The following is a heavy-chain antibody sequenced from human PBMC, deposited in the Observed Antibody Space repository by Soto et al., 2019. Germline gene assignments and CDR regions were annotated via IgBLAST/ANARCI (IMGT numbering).Heavy chain of an antibody. D-gene: IGHD2-8*02. V-gene: IGHV4-34*01. CDR2: INHSGST. CDR1: GGSFSGYY. CDR3: AREKITGLFDY. J-gene: IGHJ4*02. Sequence: PSETLSLTCAVYGGSFSGYYWSWIRQPAGKGLEWIGEINHSGSTNYNASLKSRVTISVDTSKNQFSLKLTSVTAADTAVYYCAREKITGLFDYGGQGTLVTVSS.